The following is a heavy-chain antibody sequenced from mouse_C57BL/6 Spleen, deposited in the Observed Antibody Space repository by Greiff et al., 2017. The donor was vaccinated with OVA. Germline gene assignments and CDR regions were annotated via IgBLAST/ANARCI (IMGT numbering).Heavy chain of an antibody. CDR2: IYPSDSET. CDR1: GYTFTSYW. CDR3: ARSSVYYYGSSSYYFDY. J-gene: IGHJ2*01. V-gene: IGHV1-61*01. Sequence: QVQLQQPGAELVRPGSSVKLSCKASGYTFTSYWMDWVKQRPGQGLEWIGNIYPSDSETHYNQKFKDKATLTVDKSSSTAYMQLSSLTSEDSAVYYCARSSVYYYGSSSYYFDYWGQGTTLTVSS. D-gene: IGHD1-1*01.